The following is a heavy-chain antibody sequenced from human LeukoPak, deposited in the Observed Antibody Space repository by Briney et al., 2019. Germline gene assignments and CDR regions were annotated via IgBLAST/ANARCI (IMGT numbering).Heavy chain of an antibody. D-gene: IGHD2-15*01. J-gene: IGHJ3*02. CDR3: ARAGYCSGGSCPLAFDI. V-gene: IGHV1-69*13. CDR1: GGTFSSYA. Sequence: GASVKVSCKASGGTFSSYAISWVRQAPGQGLEWMGGIIPIFGTANYAQKFQGRVTITADESTSTAYMELSSLRSEDTAVYYCARAGYCSGGSCPLAFDIWGQGTWSPSLQ. CDR2: IIPIFGTA.